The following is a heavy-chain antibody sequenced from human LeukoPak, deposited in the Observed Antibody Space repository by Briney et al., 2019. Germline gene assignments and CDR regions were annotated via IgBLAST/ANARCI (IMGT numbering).Heavy chain of an antibody. CDR2: IYHTGST. V-gene: IGHV4-30-2*01. Sequence: NPSETLSLTCAVSGGSISDGAYSWSWIRQPPGKGLEWIGYIYHTGSTYSNPSLKSRVTISLDKSKNQFSLKLSSVTAADTAVYYCASRRKLYYYDSSGSVDYWGQGTLVTVSS. J-gene: IGHJ4*02. CDR1: GGSISDGAYS. CDR3: ASRRKLYYYDSSGSVDY. D-gene: IGHD3-22*01.